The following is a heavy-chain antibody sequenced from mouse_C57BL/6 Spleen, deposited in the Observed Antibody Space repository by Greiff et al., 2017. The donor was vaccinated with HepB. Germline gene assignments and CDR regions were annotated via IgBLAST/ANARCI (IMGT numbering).Heavy chain of an antibody. V-gene: IGHV5-17*01. CDR3: ARHNWDGYAMDY. Sequence: EVQLMESGGGLVKPGGSLKLSCAASGFTFSDYGMHWVRQAPEKGLEWVAYISSGSSTIYYADTVKGRFTISRDNAKNTLFLQMTSLRSEDTAMYYCARHNWDGYAMDYWGQGTSVTVSS. J-gene: IGHJ4*01. CDR2: ISSGSSTI. CDR1: GFTFSDYG. D-gene: IGHD4-1*02.